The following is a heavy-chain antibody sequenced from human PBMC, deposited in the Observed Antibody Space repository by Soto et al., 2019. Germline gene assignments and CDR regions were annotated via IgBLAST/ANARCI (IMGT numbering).Heavy chain of an antibody. D-gene: IGHD6-6*01. J-gene: IGHJ6*02. CDR1: GGTFSGYY. CDR3: ARTPGRQLGRSRCFYYYGMDV. Sequence: PSETLSLTCAVSGGTFSGYYWSWIRQPPGKGLEWIGEINHSGSTNYNPSLKSRVTISVDTSKNQFSLKLSSVTAADTAVYYCARTPGRQLGRSRCFYYYGMDVWGQGTTVTVSS. CDR2: INHSGST. V-gene: IGHV4-34*01.